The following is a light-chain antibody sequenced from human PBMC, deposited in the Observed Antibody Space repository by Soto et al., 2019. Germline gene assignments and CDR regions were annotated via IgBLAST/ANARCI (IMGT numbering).Light chain of an antibody. J-gene: IGKJ1*01. V-gene: IGKV1-8*01. Sequence: AIRMTQSPSSFSASTGDRVSITFRATQDIGTYLSWYQQIPGKAPKLLIYDASTLQTGVPSRFSGSGSGTDFTLTVSYLQSEDFGTYYCQQYKDFWTFGQGTKVDIK. CDR2: DAS. CDR1: QDIGTY. CDR3: QQYKDFWT.